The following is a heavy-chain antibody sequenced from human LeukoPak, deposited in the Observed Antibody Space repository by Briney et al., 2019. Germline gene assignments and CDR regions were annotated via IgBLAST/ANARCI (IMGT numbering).Heavy chain of an antibody. CDR2: ISAYNGNT. Sequence: ASVKVSCKASGYTFTSYGIRWVRPAPGQGLAWMGWISAYNGNTNYAQKLQGRVTMTTDTSTSTAYMELRSLRSDDTAVYYCARAAGSAARKYYYYYRMDVWGQGTTVTVSS. D-gene: IGHD6-6*01. J-gene: IGHJ6*02. CDR3: ARAAGSAARKYYYYYRMDV. CDR1: GYTFTSYG. V-gene: IGHV1-18*01.